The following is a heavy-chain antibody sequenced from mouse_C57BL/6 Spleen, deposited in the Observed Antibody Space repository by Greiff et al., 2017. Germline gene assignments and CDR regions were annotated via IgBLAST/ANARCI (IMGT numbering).Heavy chain of an antibody. CDR3: ARDYYGSRPFAD. V-gene: IGHV1-69*01. CDR1: GYTFTGYW. CDR2: IDPSDSYT. Sequence: QVQLQQPGAELVMPGASVKLSCKASGYTFTGYWMHWVKQRPGQGLEWIGEIDPSDSYTNYNQKFKGKSTLTVDKSSSPAYMQLRRLTSEDAAVYYCARDYYGSRPFADWGQGTLVTVSA. J-gene: IGHJ3*01. D-gene: IGHD1-1*01.